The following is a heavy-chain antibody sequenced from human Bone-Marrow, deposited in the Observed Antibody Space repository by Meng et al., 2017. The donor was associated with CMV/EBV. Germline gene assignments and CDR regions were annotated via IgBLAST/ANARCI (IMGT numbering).Heavy chain of an antibody. J-gene: IGHJ4*02. Sequence: GGSLRLSCAASGFTFDDYGMSWVRQAPGKGLEWVSGINWNGGSTGYADSVKGRFTISRDNAKNSLYLQMNSLRAEATALYYCARDPKNNFGVVIIPPPPYFDYWGQGTLVTVSS. CDR2: INWNGGST. V-gene: IGHV3-20*04. CDR3: ARDPKNNFGVVIIPPPPYFDY. D-gene: IGHD3-3*01. CDR1: GFTFDDYG.